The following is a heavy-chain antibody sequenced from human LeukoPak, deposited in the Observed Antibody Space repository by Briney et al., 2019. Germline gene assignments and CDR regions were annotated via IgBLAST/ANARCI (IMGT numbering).Heavy chain of an antibody. D-gene: IGHD2-2*01. CDR2: INPNSGDT. V-gene: IGHV1-2*06. CDR1: GYTFTGYY. J-gene: IGHJ4*02. Sequence: ASVKVSCKASGYTFTGYYMHWVRQAPGQGLEWMGRINPNSGDTNYAQKFQGRVTMTRDTSISTAYMELSRLRSDDTAVYYCARDYCSSTSCLFDYWGQGTLVTVSS. CDR3: ARDYCSSTSCLFDY.